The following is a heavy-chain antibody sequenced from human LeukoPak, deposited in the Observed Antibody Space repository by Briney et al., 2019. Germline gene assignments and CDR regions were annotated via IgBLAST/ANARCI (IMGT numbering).Heavy chain of an antibody. CDR2: IYHSGST. CDR3: ARPGFGGAFDI. J-gene: IGHJ3*02. V-gene: IGHV4-4*02. Sequence: SGTLPLPCAVSGGSISSGNWWSWVRQPPGKGLEWIGEIYHSGSTNYNPSLKSRVTISVDRSKNHFSLKLSSVTAADTAVYYCARPGFGGAFDIWGQGTMVTVYS. CDR1: GGSISSGNW. D-gene: IGHD3-16*01.